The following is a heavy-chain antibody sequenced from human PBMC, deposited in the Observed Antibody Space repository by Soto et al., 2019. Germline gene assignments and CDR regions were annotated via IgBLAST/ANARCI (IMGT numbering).Heavy chain of an antibody. CDR2: IIANHGIT. V-gene: IGHV1-18*01. CDR1: GGTFSSYT. CDR3: ARGDY. J-gene: IGHJ4*02. Sequence: ASVKVSCKASGGTFSSYTISWVRLAPGQGLEWMGWIIANHGITNYAQKLQGRVTITTDTSTSTAYMELRSLRSDDTAVYYCARGDYWGQGTLVTVSS.